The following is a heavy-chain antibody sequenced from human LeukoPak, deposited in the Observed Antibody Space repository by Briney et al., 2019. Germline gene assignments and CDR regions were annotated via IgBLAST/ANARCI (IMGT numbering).Heavy chain of an antibody. Sequence: ETLSLTCTVSGGSISTHYWSWIRQPPGKGLEWVSLIRDSGETFYADSVKGRFTISRDNSKNTMYLQMNRLRVEDTAVYFCARDRAVTQDWVEFDPWGQGTLVTVSS. D-gene: IGHD4-17*01. V-gene: IGHV3-66*03. CDR2: IRDSGET. J-gene: IGHJ5*02. CDR1: GGSISTHY. CDR3: ARDRAVTQDWVEFDP.